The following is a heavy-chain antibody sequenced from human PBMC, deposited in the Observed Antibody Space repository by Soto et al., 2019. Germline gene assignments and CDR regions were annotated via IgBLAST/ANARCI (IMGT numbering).Heavy chain of an antibody. Sequence: PSETLSLTCSVSGYSISSGYYWGWGRQAPGKGLEWLGSVYHNGIMFHNPSFQSRVTISVDTSKNQFSLNLRSVTAADTAVYYRAALWFGELAFNYWGHGILVTVPQ. CDR1: GYSISSGYY. CDR3: AALWFGELAFNY. V-gene: IGHV4-38-2*02. J-gene: IGHJ4*01. CDR2: VYHNGIM. D-gene: IGHD3-10*01.